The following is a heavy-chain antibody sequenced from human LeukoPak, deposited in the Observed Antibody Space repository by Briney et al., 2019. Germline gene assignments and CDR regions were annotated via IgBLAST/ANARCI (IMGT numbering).Heavy chain of an antibody. CDR3: ATRSGGGAGYFDH. J-gene: IGHJ1*01. CDR2: IYSAGST. Sequence: GGSLRLSCAASGFSVSNNYMSWVRHAPGKGLEWVSVIYSAGSTYYADSVKGRFTISRDNSKNTLYLHMNSLRAEDTAGYYFATRSGGGAGYFDHWGQGTLVTVSS. CDR1: GFSVSNNY. V-gene: IGHV3-53*01. D-gene: IGHD3-16*01.